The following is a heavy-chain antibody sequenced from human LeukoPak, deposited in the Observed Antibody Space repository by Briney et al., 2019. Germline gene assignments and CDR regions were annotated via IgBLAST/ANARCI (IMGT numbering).Heavy chain of an antibody. Sequence: PSETLSLTCAVYGGSFSGYYCSWIRQPPGKGLEWIGYIYHDGSTYYNPSLKSRVTISVDRSKNQFSLKLSSVTAADTAVYYCARDGDSSGYATLDYWGQGTLVTVSS. CDR2: IYHDGST. D-gene: IGHD3-22*01. J-gene: IGHJ4*02. CDR1: GGSFSGYY. CDR3: ARDGDSSGYATLDY. V-gene: IGHV4-34*01.